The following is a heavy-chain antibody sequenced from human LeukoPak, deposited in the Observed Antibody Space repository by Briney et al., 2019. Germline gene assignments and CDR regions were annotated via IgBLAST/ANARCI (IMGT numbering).Heavy chain of an antibody. J-gene: IGHJ4*02. Sequence: SVKVSCKASGGTFSSYAINWVRQAPGQGLEWMGGIIPIFGTANYAQKFQARVTITADESTSTAYMELSSLRSEDTAIYYCASRLYCSNTRCRNFPFAYWGQGTLVTVSS. CDR2: IIPIFGTA. CDR3: ASRLYCSNTRCRNFPFAY. CDR1: GGTFSSYA. V-gene: IGHV1-69*01. D-gene: IGHD2-2*01.